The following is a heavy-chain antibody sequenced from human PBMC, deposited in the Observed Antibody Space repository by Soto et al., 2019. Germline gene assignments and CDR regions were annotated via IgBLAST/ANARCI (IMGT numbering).Heavy chain of an antibody. Sequence: GGSLRLSCAASGFTFSSYAMHWVRQAPGKGLEWVAVISYDGSNKYYADSVKGRFTISRDNSKNTLYLQMNSLRAEDTAVYYCARWAIFGVAIPKGMDVWGQGTTVTVSS. V-gene: IGHV3-30-3*01. CDR1: GFTFSSYA. CDR3: ARWAIFGVAIPKGMDV. D-gene: IGHD3-3*01. J-gene: IGHJ6*02. CDR2: ISYDGSNK.